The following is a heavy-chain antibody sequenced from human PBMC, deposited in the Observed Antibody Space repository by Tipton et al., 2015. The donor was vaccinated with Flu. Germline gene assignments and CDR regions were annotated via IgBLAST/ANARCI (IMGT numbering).Heavy chain of an antibody. Sequence: TLSLTCAVYGGPFSAYYWSWSRQPPGKGLEWVGEINHSGTTNYNPSLTSRVTISAETSKKQFSLRLTSVTAADTAVYYCARDSAVFPGALHYWGLGKLVTVSS. CDR2: INHSGTT. CDR1: GGPFSAYY. CDR3: ARDSAVFPGALHY. J-gene: IGHJ4*02. D-gene: IGHD1-26*01. V-gene: IGHV4-34*01.